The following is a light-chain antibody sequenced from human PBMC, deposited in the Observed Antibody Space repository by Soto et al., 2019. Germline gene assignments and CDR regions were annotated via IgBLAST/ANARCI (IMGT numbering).Light chain of an antibody. J-gene: IGKJ4*01. CDR1: QSITTY. V-gene: IGKV1-39*01. CDR3: QQIYSAPLT. CDR2: AAS. Sequence: DIQMTQSPSSLSASVGDRVTITCRASQSITTYLNWYRQKPGKAPKLLIYAASSLQSGVPSRFSGSGSETEFTLSISSLQPEDFATYFCQQIYSAPLTFGGGTKGEIK.